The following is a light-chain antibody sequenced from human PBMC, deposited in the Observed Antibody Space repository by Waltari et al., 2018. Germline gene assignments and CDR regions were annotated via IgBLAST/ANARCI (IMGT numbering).Light chain of an antibody. Sequence: IQVTQSPSTLSASVGDRVNLTCRTSESVNRHLAWYQQKPGRAPNLLIYKASTLETGAPSKFSGSGSGTEFSLTITNLQRDDFATHFCQHYDSYQYAFGPGTKLEIK. J-gene: IGKJ2*01. CDR3: QHYDSYQYA. V-gene: IGKV1-5*03. CDR1: ESVNRH. CDR2: KAS.